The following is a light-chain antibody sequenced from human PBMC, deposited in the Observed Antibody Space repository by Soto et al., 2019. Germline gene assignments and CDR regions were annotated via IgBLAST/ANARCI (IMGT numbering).Light chain of an antibody. CDR1: SSDVGDYNY. CDR3: SSYAGSNNVV. CDR2: EVS. V-gene: IGLV2-8*01. J-gene: IGLJ2*01. Sequence: QSALTQPPSASGSPGQSVTISCTGTSSDVGDYNYVSWYQQHPGKAPKLMIYEVSKRPSGVPDRFSGSKSGNTASLTVSGLQAEDEAYYYCSSYAGSNNVVFGRGTKLTVL.